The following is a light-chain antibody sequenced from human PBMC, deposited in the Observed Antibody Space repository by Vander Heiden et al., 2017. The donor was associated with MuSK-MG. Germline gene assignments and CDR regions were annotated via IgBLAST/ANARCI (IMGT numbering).Light chain of an antibody. J-gene: IGLJ3*02. CDR3: AAWDDSLSGRV. V-gene: IGLV1-47*01. CDR1: SPNIGSNY. Sequence: QSVLTQPPSASGTPGQGVTISCSGSSPNIGSNYVCWYLQLPGTAPKLLIYRNNQRPSGVPDRFSGSKSGTSASLAISGLRSEDEADYYCAAWDDSLSGRVFGGGTKLTVL. CDR2: RNN.